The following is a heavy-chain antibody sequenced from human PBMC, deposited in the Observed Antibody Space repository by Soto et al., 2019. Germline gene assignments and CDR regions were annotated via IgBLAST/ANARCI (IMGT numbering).Heavy chain of an antibody. CDR1: GFTFSSYS. Sequence: EVQLVESGGDLVQPGGSLRLSCAASGFTFSSYSMNWVRQAPGKGLEWVSYISSSSSTIYYADSVKGRFTISRDNAKNSLYLQMNSLRDEDTAVYYCARATVGYSYGTSDYWGQGTLVTVSS. V-gene: IGHV3-48*02. J-gene: IGHJ4*02. CDR2: ISSSSSTI. CDR3: ARATVGYSYGTSDY. D-gene: IGHD5-18*01.